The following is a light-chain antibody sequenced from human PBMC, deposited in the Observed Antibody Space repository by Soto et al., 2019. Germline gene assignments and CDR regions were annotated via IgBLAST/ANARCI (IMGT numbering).Light chain of an antibody. CDR2: DAS. V-gene: IGKV3-11*01. J-gene: IGKJ2*01. CDR1: QSVSSY. CDR3: QQRSNWPPT. Sequence: EIVLTQSPATLSLSPGERATLSCRASQSVSSYLAWYQQKPGQAPSLLIYDASNRATGSPARFSGSGSGSGFTLTISSLAAEDVAVYYCQQRSNWPPTFGQGTKLEIK.